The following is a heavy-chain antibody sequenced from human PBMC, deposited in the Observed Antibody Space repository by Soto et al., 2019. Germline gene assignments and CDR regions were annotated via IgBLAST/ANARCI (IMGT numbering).Heavy chain of an antibody. CDR1: GFTFSTYD. J-gene: IGHJ4*02. V-gene: IGHV3-13*01. CDR3: TRGADGFDY. D-gene: IGHD3-16*01. Sequence: EVQLVESGGDLVQPGGSLRLFCAASGFTFSTYDFHWVRQATGKGLEWVSGIGTAGDTYYAGSVKGRFIMSRENVKNSLYLQMNSLRAGDTAVYYCTRGADGFDYWGQGTLVTVSS. CDR2: IGTAGDT.